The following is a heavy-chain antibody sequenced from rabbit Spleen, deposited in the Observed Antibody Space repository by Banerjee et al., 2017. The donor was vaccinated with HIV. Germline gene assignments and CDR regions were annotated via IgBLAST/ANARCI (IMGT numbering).Heavy chain of an antibody. CDR2: IDTSSSGST. V-gene: IGHV1S45*01. J-gene: IGHJ4*01. Sequence: QEQLVESGGGLVQPEGSLTLTCTASGFSFSSNDYMYWVRQAPGKGLEYIGWIDTSSSGSTYYASWAKGRFSISKTSSTTVTLQMTSLTAADTATYFCARIVYGYTNGGRFNLWGQGTLVTVS. D-gene: IGHD6-1*01. CDR1: GFSFSSNDY. CDR3: ARIVYGYTNGGRFNL.